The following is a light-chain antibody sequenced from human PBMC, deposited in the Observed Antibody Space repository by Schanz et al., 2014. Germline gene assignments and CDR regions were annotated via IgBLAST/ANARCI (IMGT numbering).Light chain of an antibody. CDR2: LNNDGSH. CDR1: SGHSNYA. J-gene: IGLJ2*01. V-gene: IGLV4-69*01. Sequence: QLVLTQSPSASASLGASVKLTCTLSSGHSNYAIAWHQQQPEKGPRYLMRLNNDGSHSKGDGIPDRFSGSSSGAERYLTISSLQSEDEADYYCHTWGTAMVIFGGGTKVTVL. CDR3: HTWGTAMVI.